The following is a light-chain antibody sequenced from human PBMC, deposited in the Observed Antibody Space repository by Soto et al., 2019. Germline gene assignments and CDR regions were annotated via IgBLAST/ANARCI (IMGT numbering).Light chain of an antibody. J-gene: IGKJ2*01. CDR1: QSLVHSDGNTY. V-gene: IGKV2-30*02. CDR2: QIS. CDR3: MGGGHWPYT. Sequence: DVVMTQSPLSLPVTLGQPASISCMSSQSLVHSDGNTYLSWFHQRPGQSPRRLLYQISHRDSGVPDRFSGSGSGSDFTLKISWVEAEDVGVYYCMGGGHWPYTFGQGTRLEFK.